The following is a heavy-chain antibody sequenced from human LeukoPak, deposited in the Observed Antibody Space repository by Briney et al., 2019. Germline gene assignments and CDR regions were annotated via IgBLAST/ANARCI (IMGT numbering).Heavy chain of an antibody. D-gene: IGHD2-2*01. CDR1: GFTFSSYA. CDR3: ARDRFCSTTSCYPGFFDY. J-gene: IGHJ4*02. CDR2: ISYDGSNY. Sequence: PGMSLRLSCAASGFTFSSYAMHWVRQAPGKGLEWVAVISYDGSNYFYADSVKGRFTISRDNSKNTLYVQMNSLRVEDTAVYCCARDRFCSTTSCYPGFFDYWGQGTLVTVSS. V-gene: IGHV3-30-3*01.